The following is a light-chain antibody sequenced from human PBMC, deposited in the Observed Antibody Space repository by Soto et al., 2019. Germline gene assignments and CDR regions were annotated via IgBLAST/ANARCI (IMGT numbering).Light chain of an antibody. J-gene: IGKJ2*01. CDR3: QQYHSYPYT. CDR1: QTINVY. CDR2: KAS. Sequence: DIQMTQSPSTLSASVGDRVTIPCRASQTINVYLAWYQQKPGKAPKLLIYKASTLESGVPSRFSGSGSGTEFTLTISSLQPYDFATYYCQQYHSYPYTFGQGTKLETK. V-gene: IGKV1-5*03.